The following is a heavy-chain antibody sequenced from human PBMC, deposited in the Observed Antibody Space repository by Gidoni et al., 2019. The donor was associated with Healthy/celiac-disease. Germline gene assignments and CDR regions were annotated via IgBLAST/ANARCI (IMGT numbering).Heavy chain of an antibody. V-gene: IGHV3-15*01. CDR2: IKRKTDGGTT. Sequence: EVQLVEAGGGWVKPGGSRRLSCAASGVTFSNAWMSWVRQAPGKGLEWVGRIKRKTDGGTTDYAAPVTGRFTISRDDSQNTLYLQMNSLKTEDTAVYYCTTDPPDIVVVVAADDAFDIWGQGTMVTVSS. D-gene: IGHD2-15*01. CDR1: GVTFSNAW. J-gene: IGHJ3*02. CDR3: TTDPPDIVVVVAADDAFDI.